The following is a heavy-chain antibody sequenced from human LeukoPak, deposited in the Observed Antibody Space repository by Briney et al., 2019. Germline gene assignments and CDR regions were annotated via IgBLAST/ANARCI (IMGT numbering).Heavy chain of an antibody. D-gene: IGHD6-13*01. CDR3: ARESVSSSCPVGY. Sequence: ASVTVSYKASGYPFTRYGFSWVRQAPGQALEWMAWISAYNGNTNYAQKLQGRVTMTTDTSTSTAYMELRSLRSDDTAVYYCARESVSSSCPVGYWGQGTLVTVSS. CDR2: ISAYNGNT. V-gene: IGHV1-18*01. CDR1: GYPFTRYG. J-gene: IGHJ4*02.